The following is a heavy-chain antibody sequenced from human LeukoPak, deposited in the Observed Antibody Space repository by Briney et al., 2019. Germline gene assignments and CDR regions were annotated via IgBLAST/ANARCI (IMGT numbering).Heavy chain of an antibody. CDR2: INHSGST. CDR3: ARGGSRASGWFDP. Sequence: PGGSLRLSCAASGFTFSSYAMSWVRQPPGKGLEWIGEINHSGSTNYNPSLKSRVTISVDTSKNQFSLKLSSVTAADTAVYYCARGGSRASGWFDPWGQGTLVTVSS. CDR1: GFTFSSYA. V-gene: IGHV4-34*01. D-gene: IGHD1-26*01. J-gene: IGHJ5*02.